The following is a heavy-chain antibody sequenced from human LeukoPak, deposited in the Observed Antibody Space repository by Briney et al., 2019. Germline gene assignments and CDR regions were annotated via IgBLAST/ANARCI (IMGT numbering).Heavy chain of an antibody. CDR3: ARHADILTGYPPVGWFDP. Sequence: SETLSLTCAVYGGSFSGYYWSWIRQPPGKGLEWIGEINHSGSTNYNPSLKSRVTISVDTSKNQFSLKLSSVTAADTAVYYCARHADILTGYPPVGWFDPWGQGTLVTVSS. CDR1: GGSFSGYY. V-gene: IGHV4-34*01. D-gene: IGHD3-9*01. CDR2: INHSGST. J-gene: IGHJ5*02.